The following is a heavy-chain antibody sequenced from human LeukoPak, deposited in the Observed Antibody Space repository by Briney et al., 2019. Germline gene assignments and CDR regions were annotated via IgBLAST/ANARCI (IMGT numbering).Heavy chain of an antibody. Sequence: GGSLRLSCIVSGFTFSNSWMTWVRQAPGKGLEWVANIKEDGSDKHYVDSVKGRFTISRDNSKNTLYLQMNSLRAEDTAVYYCARDSGRNRDFDFWGQGTLVTVSS. V-gene: IGHV3-7*01. CDR1: GFTFSNSW. J-gene: IGHJ4*02. CDR3: ARDSGRNRDFDF. D-gene: IGHD1-14*01. CDR2: IKEDGSDK.